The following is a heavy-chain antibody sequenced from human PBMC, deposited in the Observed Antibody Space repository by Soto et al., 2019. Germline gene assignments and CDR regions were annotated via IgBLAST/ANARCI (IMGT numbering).Heavy chain of an antibody. V-gene: IGHV3-48*02. Sequence: EVQLVESGGGLVQPGGSLRLSCAASGFIFSTYSMNWVRQAPGQGLEWISVINSGSTSIYYADSVRGRFTTSRDNAANSLFLQMNSLRDEDTAVYYCARLYSTSTVSRWFDPWGQGTLVTVSS. D-gene: IGHD6-13*01. CDR3: ARLYSTSTVSRWFDP. J-gene: IGHJ5*02. CDR1: GFIFSTYS. CDR2: INSGSTSI.